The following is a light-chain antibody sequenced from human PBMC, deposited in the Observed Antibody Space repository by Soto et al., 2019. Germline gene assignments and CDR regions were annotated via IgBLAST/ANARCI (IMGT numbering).Light chain of an antibody. CDR1: QSVSSN. V-gene: IGKV3-15*01. CDR3: QQYNNWPPHT. J-gene: IGKJ4*01. Sequence: EIVMTQSPATLSVSPGERATLSCRASQSVSSNLAWYQQKPGQAPRLLIYGASTRATGIPARFSGSGSGTEFSLTISSLQSEDFAVYYCQQYNNWPPHTFGGGTKVAIK. CDR2: GAS.